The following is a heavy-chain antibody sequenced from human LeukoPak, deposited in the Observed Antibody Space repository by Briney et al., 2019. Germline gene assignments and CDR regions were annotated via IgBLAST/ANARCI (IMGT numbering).Heavy chain of an antibody. D-gene: IGHD2-15*01. CDR2: IASDGTNR. V-gene: IGHV3-74*01. Sequence: GGSLRLSCAASGFTFSRDWMHWVREARGKGLGGVSRIASDGTNRDYADSAKGRFTISRDNAKNTVYLQMNSLRDEDTAVYYCEGRANGLPEYWGQGSLVTISS. CDR1: GFTFSRDW. CDR3: EGRANGLPEY. J-gene: IGHJ4*02.